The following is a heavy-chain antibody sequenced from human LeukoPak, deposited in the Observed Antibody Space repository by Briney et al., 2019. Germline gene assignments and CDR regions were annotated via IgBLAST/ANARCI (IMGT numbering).Heavy chain of an antibody. D-gene: IGHD3-22*01. CDR2: INPYSGGT. V-gene: IGHV1-2*02. CDR3: ARGNDSSGYYGY. Sequence: ASVKFSCKASGYTFTGYYMHWVRQAPGQGLEWMGWINPYSGGTNFAQKFQGRVTMTRDTSISTAYMELSRLRSDDTAIYYCARGNDSSGYYGYWGQGTLVTVSS. CDR1: GYTFTGYY. J-gene: IGHJ4*02.